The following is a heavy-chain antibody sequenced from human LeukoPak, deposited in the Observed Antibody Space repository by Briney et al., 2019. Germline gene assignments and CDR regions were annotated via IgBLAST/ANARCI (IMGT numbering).Heavy chain of an antibody. J-gene: IGHJ6*02. Sequence: GGSLRLSCAASGFTFSTYVMSWVRQAPGKGLEWVSAISGSGGSTYYADSVKGRFTISRDNAKNSLYLQMNSLRAEDTAVYYCARPGYYYGMDVWGQGATVTVSS. D-gene: IGHD3-10*01. CDR3: ARPGYYYGMDV. CDR1: GFTFSTYV. CDR2: ISGSGGST. V-gene: IGHV3-23*01.